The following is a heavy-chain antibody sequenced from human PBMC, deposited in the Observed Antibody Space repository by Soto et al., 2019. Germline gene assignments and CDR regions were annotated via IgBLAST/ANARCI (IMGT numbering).Heavy chain of an antibody. D-gene: IGHD6-6*01. CDR3: AKDLTPQLAYWLDP. J-gene: IGHJ5*02. V-gene: IGHV1-2*02. CDR2: INAHSGGT. Sequence: QVQLVQSGAAVKKPGASVKVSCKASGFSFTGYYIHWLRQAPGQGLEWMGWINAHSGGTEYAQKFQGRVTLTRDTSIATAYLTLTSLTSDDTALYYCAKDLTPQLAYWLDPWGQGTQVTVSS. CDR1: GFSFTGYY.